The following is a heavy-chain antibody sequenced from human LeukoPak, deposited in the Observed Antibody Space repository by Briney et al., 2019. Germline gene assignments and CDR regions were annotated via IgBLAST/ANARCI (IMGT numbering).Heavy chain of an antibody. D-gene: IGHD4-17*01. CDR2: IYYSGTT. V-gene: IGHV4-59*01. CDR3: ARGGDYLFDY. CDR1: GGSISSYY. Sequence: PSETLSLTCTVSGGSISSYYWSWIRQPPGKGLECIGYIYYSGTTNYNPSLKSRVTISVDTSKNQFSLKLRSVTAADTAVYYCARGGDYLFDYWGQGTLSTSPQ. J-gene: IGHJ4*02.